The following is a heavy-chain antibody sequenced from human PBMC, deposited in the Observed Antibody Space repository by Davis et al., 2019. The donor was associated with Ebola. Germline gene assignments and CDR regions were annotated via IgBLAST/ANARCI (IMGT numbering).Heavy chain of an antibody. J-gene: IGHJ6*02. CDR1: GFTVSSNY. V-gene: IGHV3-53*01. CDR3: ASSLTLYYDFWSGNYGMDV. D-gene: IGHD3-3*01. CDR2: IYSGGST. Sequence: PGGSLRLSCAASGFTVSSNYMSWVRQAPGKGLEWVSVIYSGGSTYYADSVKGRFTISRDNSKNTLYLQMNSLRAEDTAVYYCASSLTLYYDFWSGNYGMDVWGQRTTVTVSS.